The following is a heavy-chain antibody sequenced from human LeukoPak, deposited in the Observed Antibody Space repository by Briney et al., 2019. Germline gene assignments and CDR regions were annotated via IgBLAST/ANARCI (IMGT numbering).Heavy chain of an antibody. Sequence: PSETLSLTCTVSGYSISSDYYWGWIRQPPGKGLEWIGSISHSGSTYYNPSLKRRVTISVDTSKNKFSLKLSSVTAADTAVYYCARPSYCGGDCYSGGWFDPWGQGTLVTVSS. J-gene: IGHJ5*02. D-gene: IGHD2-21*02. CDR1: GYSISSDYY. CDR2: ISHSGST. CDR3: ARPSYCGGDCYSGGWFDP. V-gene: IGHV4-38-2*02.